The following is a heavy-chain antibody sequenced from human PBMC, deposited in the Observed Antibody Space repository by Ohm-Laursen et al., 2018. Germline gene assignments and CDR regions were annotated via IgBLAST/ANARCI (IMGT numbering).Heavy chain of an antibody. CDR3: ARLPSSWYDWKGVWEYYFDY. CDR2: IYYSGST. D-gene: IGHD6-13*01. V-gene: IGHV4-59*01. Sequence: GTLSLTCLVSGGSISSYYWSWIRQPPGKGLEWIGYIYYSGSTNYNPSLKSRVTISVDTSKNQFSLKLSSVTAADTAVYYCARLPSSWYDWKGVWEYYFDYWGQGTLVTVSS. CDR1: GGSISSYY. J-gene: IGHJ4*02.